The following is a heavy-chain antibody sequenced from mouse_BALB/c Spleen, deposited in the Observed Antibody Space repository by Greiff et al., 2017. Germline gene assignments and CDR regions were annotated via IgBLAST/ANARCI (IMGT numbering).Heavy chain of an antibody. Sequence: QVQLKQPGAELVMPGASVKMSCKASGYTFTDYWMHWVKQRPGQGLEWIGAIDTSDSYTSYNQKFKGKATLTVDESSSTAYMQLSSLTSEDSAVYYCARGGYSPWFAYWGQGTLVTVSA. D-gene: IGHD2-12*01. CDR1: GYTFTDYW. CDR2: IDTSDSYT. V-gene: IGHV1-69*01. CDR3: ARGGYSPWFAY. J-gene: IGHJ3*01.